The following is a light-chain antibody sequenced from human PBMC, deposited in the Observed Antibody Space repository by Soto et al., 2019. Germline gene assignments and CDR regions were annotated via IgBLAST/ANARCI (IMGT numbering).Light chain of an antibody. CDR3: SSYTSSSTRV. V-gene: IGLV2-14*01. CDR2: EVN. CDR1: RDDIGAYDY. Sequence: QSVLTQPASVSGSPGQSITISCAGTRDDIGAYDYVSWYQQHPGNAPKLMIYEVNNRPSGVSNRFSGSKSGNTASLTISGLQAEDEADYYCSSYTSSSTRVFGGGTKLTVL. J-gene: IGLJ3*02.